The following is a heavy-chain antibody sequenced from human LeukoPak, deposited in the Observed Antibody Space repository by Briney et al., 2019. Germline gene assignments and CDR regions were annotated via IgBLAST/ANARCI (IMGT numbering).Heavy chain of an antibody. CDR1: GYTFTSYG. V-gene: IGHV1-18*01. CDR3: ARVHPYCSTTSCLDY. Sequence: ASVKVSCKGSGYTFTSYGISWVRQAPGQGLEWMGWISAYNGNSNYAQKFQSRVTMTTDTSTSTGYMELRSLRSDDTAVYYCARVHPYCSTTSCLDYWGQGTLVTVSS. J-gene: IGHJ4*02. D-gene: IGHD2-2*01. CDR2: ISAYNGNS.